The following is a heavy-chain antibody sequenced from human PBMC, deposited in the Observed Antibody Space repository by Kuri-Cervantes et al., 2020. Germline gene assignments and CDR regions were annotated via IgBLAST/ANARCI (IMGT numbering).Heavy chain of an antibody. V-gene: IGHV4-4*09. D-gene: IGHD1-7*01. CDR2: IYTTGNT. Sequence: SETLSLTCTVSGDSIGSSYWTWIRQSPGKGLEWIGYIYTTGNTNYNPSLRSRVTISGDTSKNQFSLRLSSVTAADTAVYYCAVQKKQSELSGPPFDYWGQGTLVTVSS. CDR3: AVQKKQSELSGPPFDY. CDR1: GDSIGSSY. J-gene: IGHJ4*02.